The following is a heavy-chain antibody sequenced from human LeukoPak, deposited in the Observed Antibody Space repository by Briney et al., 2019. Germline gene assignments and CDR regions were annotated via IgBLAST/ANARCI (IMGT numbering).Heavy chain of an antibody. CDR2: IRSKPNSYAT. CDR1: GFTFSGSA. V-gene: IGHV3-73*01. Sequence: GGSLRLSCVTSGFTFSGSALHWVRQASGKGLEWVGRIRSKPNSYATAYAASVQGRFTISRDNAKNSLCLQMHSLRAEDTAVYYCARGPPVSRFYDYVWGSYRYTSRGDYWGQGTLVTVSS. D-gene: IGHD3-16*02. J-gene: IGHJ4*02. CDR3: ARGPPVSRFYDYVWGSYRYTSRGDY.